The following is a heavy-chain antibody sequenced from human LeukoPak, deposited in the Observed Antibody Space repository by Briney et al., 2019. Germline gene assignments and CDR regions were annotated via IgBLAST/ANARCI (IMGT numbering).Heavy chain of an antibody. CDR2: IIPILGIA. Sequence: SVKVSCKASGGTFSSYAISWVRQAPGQGLEWMGRIIPILGIANYAQKFQGRVTITADKSTSTAYMELSSLRSEDTAVYYCARQDIVATIGGAFDIWGQGTMVTVSS. V-gene: IGHV1-69*04. CDR1: GGTFSSYA. CDR3: ARQDIVATIGGAFDI. J-gene: IGHJ3*02. D-gene: IGHD5-12*01.